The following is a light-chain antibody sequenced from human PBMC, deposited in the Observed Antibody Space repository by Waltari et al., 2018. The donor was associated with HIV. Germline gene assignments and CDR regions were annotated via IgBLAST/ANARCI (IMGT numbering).Light chain of an antibody. V-gene: IGLV2-11*01. CDR2: VVN. Sequence: QSAPTHPCSMAGSPGQLVTISCAGTSRDVGGYIYFSWYQQPPGKAPKLIIYVVNKRPSGVPNRFSGSKSGNTASLTISGLQAEDEADYYCCSHAGNCRWVFGGGTKLTVL. CDR1: SRDVGGYIY. CDR3: CSHAGNCRWV. J-gene: IGLJ2*01.